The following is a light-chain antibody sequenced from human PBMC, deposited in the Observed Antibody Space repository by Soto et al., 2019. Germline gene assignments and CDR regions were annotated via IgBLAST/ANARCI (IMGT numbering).Light chain of an antibody. J-gene: IGLJ2*01. CDR3: ISYTSRHTGV. Sequence: QSVLTQPASVSGSPGQSITISCTGTTSDVGGYNYVSWYQQHPGKAPQVLIYEVSNRPSGVSNRFSGSKSGNTASLTISGLQADDEADYYCISYTSRHTGVFGGGTQLTVL. CDR1: TSDVGGYNY. CDR2: EVS. V-gene: IGLV2-14*01.